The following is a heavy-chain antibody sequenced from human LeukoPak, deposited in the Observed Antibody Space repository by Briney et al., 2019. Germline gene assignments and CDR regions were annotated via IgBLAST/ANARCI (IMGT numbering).Heavy chain of an antibody. V-gene: IGHV3-30*03. Sequence: GGSLRLSCAASGFTFSSYGMHWVRQAPGKGLEWVAVISYDGSNKYYADSVKGRFTISRDNSKNTLYLQMNSLRAEDTAVYYCARGGEMATLNPFDYWGQGTLVTVSS. CDR3: ARGGEMATLNPFDY. D-gene: IGHD5-24*01. CDR1: GFTFSSYG. CDR2: ISYDGSNK. J-gene: IGHJ4*02.